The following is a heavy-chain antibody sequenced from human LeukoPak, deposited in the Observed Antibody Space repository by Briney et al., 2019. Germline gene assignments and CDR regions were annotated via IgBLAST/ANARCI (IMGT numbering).Heavy chain of an antibody. J-gene: IGHJ6*04. Sequence: PSETLSLTCTVSGGSISSGDCYWSWIRQPPGKGLEWIGYIYYSGSTYYNPSLKSRVTISVDTSKNQFSLKLSSVTAADTAVYYCARGPADYYYYGMDVWGKGTTVTVSS. CDR3: ARGPADYYYYGMDV. V-gene: IGHV4-30-4*01. CDR2: IYYSGST. CDR1: GGSISSGDCY.